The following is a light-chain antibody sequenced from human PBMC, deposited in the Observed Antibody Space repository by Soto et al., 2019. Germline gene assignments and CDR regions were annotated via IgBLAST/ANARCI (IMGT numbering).Light chain of an antibody. CDR1: QSVSSSY. V-gene: IGKV3-20*01. CDR2: GAS. J-gene: IGKJ1*01. Sequence: EIVLTQSPGTLSLYPGERATLSCRASQSVSSSYLAWYQQKPGQAPRLLIYGASSRATGIPDRFSGSGSGTDFTLTISRLEPEDFAVYYCQQYGSSPPRTFGQGTKVEIK. CDR3: QQYGSSPPRT.